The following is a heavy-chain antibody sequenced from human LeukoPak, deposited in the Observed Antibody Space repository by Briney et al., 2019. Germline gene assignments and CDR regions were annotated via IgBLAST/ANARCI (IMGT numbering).Heavy chain of an antibody. CDR1: GYCFTSYW. Sequence: GESLKISCKGSGYCFTSYWIGWVRQMPGKGLEGMGIIYPCDSDTRYSPSFQGQVTISADKSISAAYLRWSRLKASDTAMYYCARGGITGTFFDYWGQGTLVTVSS. D-gene: IGHD1-20*01. CDR2: IYPCDSDT. V-gene: IGHV5-51*01. J-gene: IGHJ4*02. CDR3: ARGGITGTFFDY.